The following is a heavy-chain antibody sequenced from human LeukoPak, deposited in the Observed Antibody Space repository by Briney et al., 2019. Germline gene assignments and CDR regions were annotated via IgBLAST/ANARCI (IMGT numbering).Heavy chain of an antibody. J-gene: IGHJ6*02. Sequence: TGGSLRLSCAASGFTFSSYAMHWVRQAPGKGLEWVAVISYDGSNKYYADSAKGRFTISRDNSKNTLYLQMNSLRAEDTAVYYCARDLGCSSTSCYVDYYYYGMDVWGQGTTVTVSS. CDR1: GFTFSSYA. V-gene: IGHV3-30-3*01. CDR2: ISYDGSNK. D-gene: IGHD2-2*01. CDR3: ARDLGCSSTSCYVDYYYYGMDV.